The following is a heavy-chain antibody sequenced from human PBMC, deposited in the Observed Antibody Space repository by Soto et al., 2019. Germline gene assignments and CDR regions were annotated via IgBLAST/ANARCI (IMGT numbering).Heavy chain of an antibody. Sequence: GGSLRLSCAASGFTFSSYSMNWVRQAPGEGLEWVSSISSSSSYIYYADSVKGRFTISRDNAKNSLYLQMNSLRAEDTAVYYCARLDTAMEYYYYGMDVWGQGTTVTVSS. CDR2: ISSSSSYI. V-gene: IGHV3-21*01. J-gene: IGHJ6*02. D-gene: IGHD5-18*01. CDR1: GFTFSSYS. CDR3: ARLDTAMEYYYYGMDV.